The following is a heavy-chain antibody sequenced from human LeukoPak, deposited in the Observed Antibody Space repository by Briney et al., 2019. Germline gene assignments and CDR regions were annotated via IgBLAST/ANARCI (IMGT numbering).Heavy chain of an antibody. J-gene: IGHJ4*02. Sequence: ASVTVSFKASGYTFTGYYMHWVRQAPGQGLEWMGWINPNSGGTNYAQKFQGRVTMTRDTSISTAYMELSRLRSDDTAVYYCARDCWGYYDSSGYYSCPPFDYWGQGTLVTVSS. D-gene: IGHD3-22*01. CDR2: INPNSGGT. CDR1: GYTFTGYY. CDR3: ARDCWGYYDSSGYYSCPPFDY. V-gene: IGHV1-2*02.